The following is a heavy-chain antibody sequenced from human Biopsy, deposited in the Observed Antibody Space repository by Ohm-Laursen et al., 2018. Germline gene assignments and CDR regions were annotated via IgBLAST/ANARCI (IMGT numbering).Heavy chain of an antibody. J-gene: IGHJ2*01. CDR1: GGSIGGGEYY. CDR2: ISYSGTT. Sequence: TLSLTCSVSGGSIGGGEYYWNWIRQHPGKGLEWIGLISYSGTTFYTPSLESLLTISIDTSKNHFSLNLRSVTAADTVVYYCARGVPHYDGSGFPLAGYWYFDLWGRGTLVTVSS. D-gene: IGHD3-22*01. CDR3: ARGVPHYDGSGFPLAGYWYFDL. V-gene: IGHV4-31*01.